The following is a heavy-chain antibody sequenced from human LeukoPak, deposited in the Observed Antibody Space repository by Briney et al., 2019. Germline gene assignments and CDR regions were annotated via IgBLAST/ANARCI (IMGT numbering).Heavy chain of an antibody. CDR3: VKDVGGSYAFDY. J-gene: IGHJ4*02. Sequence: GRSLRLSCSASGFTFSRYAMHWVRQAPGKGLEYVSGINDNGGRTHYGDSVKGRFSISRDNSKNNLHLQMSTLRAEDTALYYCVKDVGGSYAFDYWGQGILVTVAS. D-gene: IGHD1-26*01. V-gene: IGHV3-64D*09. CDR2: INDNGGRT. CDR1: GFTFSRYA.